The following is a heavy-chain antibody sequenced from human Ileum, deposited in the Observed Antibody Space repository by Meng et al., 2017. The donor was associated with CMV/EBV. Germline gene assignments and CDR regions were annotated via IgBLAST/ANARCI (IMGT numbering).Heavy chain of an antibody. Sequence: QVQLVQSGAEVKKPGASVKFSCKASGYTFTGYYIHWVRQAPGEGLEWMGIINPGDGSTNYAQKFQGRVTMTRDTSTTTVHMELSSLRSEDTAVYYCARGPSRTDFDYWGQGTLVTVSS. J-gene: IGHJ4*02. CDR2: INPGDGST. V-gene: IGHV1-46*01. CDR3: ARGPSRTDFDY. D-gene: IGHD1-14*01. CDR1: GYTFTGYY.